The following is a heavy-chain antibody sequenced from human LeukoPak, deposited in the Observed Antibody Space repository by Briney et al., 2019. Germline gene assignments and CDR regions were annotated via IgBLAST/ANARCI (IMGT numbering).Heavy chain of an antibody. CDR1: GFTFSNAW. CDR3: TTDEGVDDYFDY. Sequence: PGGSLRLSCAVSGFTFSNAWMSWVRQAPGKGLEWVGRILGKTDGGTTDYAAPVKGRFTISRDDSKNTLYLQMNSLNTEDTAVYYCTTDEGVDDYFDYWGQGTLVTVSS. V-gene: IGHV3-15*01. CDR2: ILGKTDGGTT. D-gene: IGHD3-10*01. J-gene: IGHJ4*02.